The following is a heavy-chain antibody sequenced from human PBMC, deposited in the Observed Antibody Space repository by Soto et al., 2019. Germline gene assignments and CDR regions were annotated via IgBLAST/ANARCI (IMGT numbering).Heavy chain of an antibody. V-gene: IGHV4-39*01. CDR2: ISYSGST. D-gene: IGHD3-9*01. Sequence: SETLSLTCTVSGGSISSDSYYWGWIRQSPEQGLEWIASISYSGSTYDNPTLKSRLIISVDTSKSQFSLKLSSVTAADTAVYYCVRFWSPPYSDALTDYTDAFDYWGQGTLVTVSS. CDR1: GGSISSDSYY. J-gene: IGHJ4*02. CDR3: VRFWSPPYSDALTDYTDAFDY.